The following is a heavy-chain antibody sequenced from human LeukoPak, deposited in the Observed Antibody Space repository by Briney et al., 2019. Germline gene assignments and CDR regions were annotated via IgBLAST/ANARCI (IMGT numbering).Heavy chain of an antibody. CDR3: ARGRRYSSGQDY. V-gene: IGHV4-39*01. J-gene: IGHJ4*02. CDR1: GGSISSSSYY. D-gene: IGHD6-19*01. CDR2: IYYSGST. Sequence: SETLSLTCTVSGGSISSSSYYWGWIRQPPGKGLEWIGSIYYSGSTYYKPSLKSRVTISVDTSKNQFSLKLSSVTAADTAVYYCARGRRYSSGQDYWGQGTLVTVSS.